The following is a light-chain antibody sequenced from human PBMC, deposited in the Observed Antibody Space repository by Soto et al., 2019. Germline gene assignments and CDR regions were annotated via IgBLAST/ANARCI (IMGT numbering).Light chain of an antibody. CDR2: ENN. Sequence: QSALTQPPSASGSPGQSVTISCTGTSSDAGLYNYVSWYQQHPGKAPKLMIYENNKRPSGVPDRFSGSKSGNTASLTVSGLQAEDETDYYCSSYAGSNNFVVFGGGTKLTVL. CDR1: SSDAGLYNY. V-gene: IGLV2-8*01. J-gene: IGLJ2*01. CDR3: SSYAGSNNFVV.